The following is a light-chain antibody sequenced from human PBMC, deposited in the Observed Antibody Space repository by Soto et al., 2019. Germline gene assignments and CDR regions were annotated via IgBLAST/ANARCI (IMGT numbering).Light chain of an antibody. V-gene: IGLV2-11*01. CDR2: DVN. CDR1: SADVAGY. J-gene: IGLJ1*01. Sequence: QSVLTQPRSVSGSPGQSVTISCLGTSADVAGYVSWYQQHPGKPPKLLIYDVNKRPSGVPDRFSGSKSGNTASLAISGLQAEDEADYFCATWDDSLNGFYVFGTGTKVTVL. CDR3: ATWDDSLNGFYV.